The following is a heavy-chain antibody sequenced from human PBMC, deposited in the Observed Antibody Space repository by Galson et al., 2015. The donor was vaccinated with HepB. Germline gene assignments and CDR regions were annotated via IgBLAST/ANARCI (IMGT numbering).Heavy chain of an antibody. V-gene: IGHV1-69*13. CDR1: GGTFSSYA. J-gene: IGHJ6*02. CDR2: IIPIFGTA. CDR3: ARDQRDIVVVPAALWGRNYYGMDV. D-gene: IGHD2-2*01. Sequence: SVKVSCKASGGTFSSYAISWVRQAPGQGLEWMGGIIPIFGTANYAQKFQGRVTITADESTSTAYMELSSLRSEDTAVYYCARDQRDIVVVPAALWGRNYYGMDVWGQGTTVTVSS.